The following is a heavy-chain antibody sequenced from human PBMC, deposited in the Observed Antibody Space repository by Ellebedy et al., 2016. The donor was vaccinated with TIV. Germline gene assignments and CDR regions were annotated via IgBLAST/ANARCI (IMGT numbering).Heavy chain of an antibody. J-gene: IGHJ4*02. Sequence: SETLSLTCTVSGGSISSGDSYWSWIRQPPGKGLEWIGYIYYSGSTYYNPSLKSRVTISVDTSKNQFSLKLSSVTAADTAVYYCASSLYSSGWYSGYWGQGTLVTVSS. CDR3: ASSLYSSGWYSGY. CDR1: GGSISSGDSY. V-gene: IGHV4-30-4*01. D-gene: IGHD6-19*01. CDR2: IYYSGST.